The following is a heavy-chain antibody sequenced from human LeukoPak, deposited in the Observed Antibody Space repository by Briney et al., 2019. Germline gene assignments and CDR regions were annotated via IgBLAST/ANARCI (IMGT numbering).Heavy chain of an antibody. CDR2: ISYSGST. V-gene: IGHV4-59*01. CDR3: ARGGKQYYDY. Sequence: SETLSLTCTVSGGSLSSYYWSWIRQPPGKGLEWIGYISYSGSTNYNPSLKSRVTISVDTSKNQFSLKLSSVTAADTAVYYCARGGKQYYDYWGQGTLVTVSS. D-gene: IGHD6-13*01. J-gene: IGHJ4*02. CDR1: GGSLSSYY.